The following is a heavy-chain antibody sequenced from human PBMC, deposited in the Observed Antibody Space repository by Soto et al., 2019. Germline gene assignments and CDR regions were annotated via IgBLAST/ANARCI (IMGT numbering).Heavy chain of an antibody. D-gene: IGHD2-15*01. CDR2: IYSSGST. V-gene: IGHV4-39*01. J-gene: IGHJ6*03. CDR3: ARLSPFHCAANICYPFYYMDV. CDR1: GASISSNSYY. Sequence: SETLSLTCTVSGASISSNSYYWGWIRQPPGKGLEWIGSIYSSGSTYYNPSLKSRVTISVETSKSQFSLKLSSVTAADTAVYYCARLSPFHCAANICYPFYYMDVWGKGTTVTVSS.